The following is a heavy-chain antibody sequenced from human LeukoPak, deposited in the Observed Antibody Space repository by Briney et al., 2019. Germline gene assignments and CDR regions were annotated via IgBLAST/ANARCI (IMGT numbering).Heavy chain of an antibody. CDR2: TYYRSKSYN. CDR3: ARDTVTSYGVVDS. CDR1: GESVSSNSAA. V-gene: IGHV6-1*01. J-gene: IGHJ4*02. Sequence: SQTLSLTCAISGESVSSNSAAGNWVRQSPSRGLGWLGRTYYRSKSYNDSAVSVKSRITINPATSQNHFSLQLNSVAPEDTAVYYCARDTVTSYGVVDSWGQGTLVTVSS. D-gene: IGHD4-17*01.